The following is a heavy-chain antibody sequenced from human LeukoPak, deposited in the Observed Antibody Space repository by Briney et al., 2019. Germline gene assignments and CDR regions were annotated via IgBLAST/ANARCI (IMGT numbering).Heavy chain of an antibody. V-gene: IGHV1-69*01. J-gene: IGHJ4*02. CDR1: GGTFSSYA. CDR2: VIPIFGTA. CDR3: AMYYYDSSGYYYRNLNGY. D-gene: IGHD3-22*01. Sequence: SVKVSCKASGGTFSSYAISWVRQAPGQGLDWMGGVIPIFGTANYAQKFQGRVTITADESTCTAYMELSSLRSEDTAVYYCAMYYYDSSGYYYRNLNGYWGQGTLVTVSS.